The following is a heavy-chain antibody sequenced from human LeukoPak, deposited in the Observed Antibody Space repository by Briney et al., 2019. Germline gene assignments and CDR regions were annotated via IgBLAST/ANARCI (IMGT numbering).Heavy chain of an antibody. D-gene: IGHD1-7*01. Sequence: GGSLRLSCAASGFTFGDYAMSWVRQAPGKGLEWVGFIRSKAYGGTTEYAASVKGRFTISRDDSKSIAYLQMNSLKTEDTAVYYCTRVSNWNYVFDYWGQGTLVTVSS. CDR1: GFTFGDYA. J-gene: IGHJ4*02. CDR3: TRVSNWNYVFDY. V-gene: IGHV3-49*04. CDR2: IRSKAYGGTT.